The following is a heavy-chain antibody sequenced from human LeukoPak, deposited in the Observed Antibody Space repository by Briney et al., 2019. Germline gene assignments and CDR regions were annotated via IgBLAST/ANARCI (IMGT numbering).Heavy chain of an antibody. D-gene: IGHD6-19*01. J-gene: IGHJ4*02. CDR1: GYTFTSYA. V-gene: IGHV7-4-1*02. Sequence: ASVKVSCKASGYTFTSYAMNWVRQAPGHGLESRGWFNTNTGNPTYAQGFTGRFVFSLDTSVSTAYLQISSLKAEDTAVYYCASAGGSGWYGGSDYWGQGTLVTVSS. CDR3: ASAGGSGWYGGSDY. CDR2: FNTNTGNP.